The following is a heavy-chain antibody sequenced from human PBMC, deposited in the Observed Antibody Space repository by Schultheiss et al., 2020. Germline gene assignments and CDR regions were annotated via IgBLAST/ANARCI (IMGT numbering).Heavy chain of an antibody. CDR2: INWNGGST. D-gene: IGHD5-24*01. J-gene: IGHJ4*02. CDR1: GFTFSSYA. CDR3: ARVLRKRWLPDY. V-gene: IGHV3-20*04. Sequence: GGSLRLSCAASGFTFSSYAMHWVRQAPGKGLEWVSGINWNGGSTGYADSVKGRFTISRDNAKNSLYLQMNSLRAEDTAVYYCARVLRKRWLPDYWGQGTLVTVSS.